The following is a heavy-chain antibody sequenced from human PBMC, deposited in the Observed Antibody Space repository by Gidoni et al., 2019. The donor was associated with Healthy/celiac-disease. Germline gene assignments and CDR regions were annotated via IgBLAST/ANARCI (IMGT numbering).Heavy chain of an antibody. CDR1: GFTFSRYS. J-gene: IGHJ4*02. Sequence: QVQLVESGGGVVQHGRCLRHSCAASGFTFSRYSMHWVRKAPGKGLEWVSVISYDGSNQSYSDSVKGRFTISRDNSKNTLYLQMNILRAEDTALYYCAKVRGLRWELEAGYFDYCGQGTLVTVSS. V-gene: IGHV3-30*18. CDR2: ISYDGSNQ. D-gene: IGHD1-26*01. CDR3: AKVRGLRWELEAGYFDY.